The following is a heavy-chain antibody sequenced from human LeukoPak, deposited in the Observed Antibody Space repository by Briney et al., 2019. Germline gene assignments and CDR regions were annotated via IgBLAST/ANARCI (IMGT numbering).Heavy chain of an antibody. V-gene: IGHV3-33*06. Sequence: GGSLRLSCAASGFTFSSYGMHWVRQAPGKGLEWAAVIWYDGSNKYYADSVKGRFTISRDNSKNTLYLQMNSLRAEDTAVYYCAKHSSSWSYYYYYMDVWSKGTTVTVSS. CDR3: AKHSSSWSYYYYYMDV. CDR1: GFTFSSYG. J-gene: IGHJ6*03. D-gene: IGHD6-13*01. CDR2: IWYDGSNK.